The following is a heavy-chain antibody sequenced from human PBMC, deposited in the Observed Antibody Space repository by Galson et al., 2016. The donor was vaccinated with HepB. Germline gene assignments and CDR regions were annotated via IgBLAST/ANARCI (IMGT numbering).Heavy chain of an antibody. CDR2: VSYDGSKK. CDR3: AKISVDRAVDH. CDR1: GFKFDDYA. V-gene: IGHV3-30*18. D-gene: IGHD5-18*01. J-gene: IGHJ4*02. Sequence: SLRLSCAATGFKFDDYAMYWVRQSPGKAPEWVAVVSYDGSKKFYAASVEGRFAISRDNVRNTLSLQMNSLRLEDTALYYCAKISVDRAVDHWGQGTLVTVSS.